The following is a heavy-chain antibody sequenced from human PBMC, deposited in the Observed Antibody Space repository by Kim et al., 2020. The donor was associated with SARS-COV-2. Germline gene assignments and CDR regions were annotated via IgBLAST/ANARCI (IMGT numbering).Heavy chain of an antibody. CDR1: GYTFTSYA. V-gene: IGHV1-3*01. Sequence: ASVKVSCKASGYTFTSYAMHWVRQAPGQRLEWMGWINAGNGNTKYSQKFQGRVTITRDTSASTAYMELSSLRSEDTAVYYCARDYSPQMDLWFGELLNRDDAFDIWGQGTMVTVSS. CDR3: ARDYSPQMDLWFGELLNRDDAFDI. J-gene: IGHJ3*02. CDR2: INAGNGNT. D-gene: IGHD3-10*01.